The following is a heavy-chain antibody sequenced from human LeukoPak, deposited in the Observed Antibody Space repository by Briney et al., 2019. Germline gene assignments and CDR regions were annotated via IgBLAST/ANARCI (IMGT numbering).Heavy chain of an antibody. CDR2: ISAYNGNT. J-gene: IGHJ4*02. Sequence: VASVKVSCKASGYTFTSYGISWVRQAPGQGLEWMGWISAYNGNTNYAQKLQGRVTMTTDTSTSTAYMELRSLRSDNTAVYYCACDYYYDSSGYYYCSYWGQGTLVTVSS. CDR3: ACDYYYDSSGYYYCSY. D-gene: IGHD3-22*01. CDR1: GYTFTSYG. V-gene: IGHV1-18*01.